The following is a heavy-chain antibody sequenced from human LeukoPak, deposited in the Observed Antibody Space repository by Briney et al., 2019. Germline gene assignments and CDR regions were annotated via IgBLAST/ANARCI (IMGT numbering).Heavy chain of an antibody. D-gene: IGHD1-1*01. CDR3: ATDEAATGRLDY. Sequence: GGSLRLSCAASGFNFRNYWMHWVRRAPGKGLVWVSRINSDGSSTSYADSVKGRFTISRDNAENTLYLQINSLRAEDTAVYYCATDEAATGRLDYWGQGTLVTDSS. CDR1: GFNFRNYW. CDR2: INSDGSST. J-gene: IGHJ4*02. V-gene: IGHV3-74*01.